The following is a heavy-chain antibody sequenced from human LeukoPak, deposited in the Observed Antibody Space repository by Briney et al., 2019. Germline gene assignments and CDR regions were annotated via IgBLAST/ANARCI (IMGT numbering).Heavy chain of an antibody. Sequence: GGSLRLSCAASGFTFSNFWMTWVRQAPGKGLEWVANIKQDGGQKYYVDSVKGRFTISRDNAKNSLFLQMNTLRAEDTAVYYCARDPYSSTWSYGMDVWGQGTTVTVSS. CDR1: GFTFSNFW. CDR3: ARDPYSSTWSYGMDV. CDR2: IKQDGGQK. D-gene: IGHD6-6*01. V-gene: IGHV3-7*05. J-gene: IGHJ6*02.